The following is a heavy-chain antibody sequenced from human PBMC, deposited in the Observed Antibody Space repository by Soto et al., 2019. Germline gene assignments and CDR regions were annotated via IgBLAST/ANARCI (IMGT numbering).Heavy chain of an antibody. D-gene: IGHD5-12*01. CDR1: GYTFTSYG. Sequence: QVQLVQSGAEVKKPGASVKVSCKASGYTFTSYGISWVRQVPGQGLEWMGWISAYNGNTNYAQKLQGRVTMTTDTSTSTAYMELRSMRSDDTAVYYCARVTIEWLRFPNIDYWGQGTLVTVSS. CDR3: ARVTIEWLRFPNIDY. CDR2: ISAYNGNT. J-gene: IGHJ4*02. V-gene: IGHV1-18*01.